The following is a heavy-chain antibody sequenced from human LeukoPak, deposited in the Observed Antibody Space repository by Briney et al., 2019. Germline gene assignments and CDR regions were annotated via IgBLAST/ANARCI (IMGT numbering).Heavy chain of an antibody. CDR3: ARDSITMVRGVPDYGMDV. V-gene: IGHV3-23*01. D-gene: IGHD3-10*01. CDR2: ISGSGGST. CDR1: GFTFSSYA. J-gene: IGHJ6*02. Sequence: GGSLRLSCAASGFTFSSYAMSWVRQAPGKGLEWVSAISGSGGSTYYADSVKGRFTISRDNSKNTLYLQMNSLRAEDTAVHYCARDSITMVRGVPDYGMDVWGQGTTVTVSS.